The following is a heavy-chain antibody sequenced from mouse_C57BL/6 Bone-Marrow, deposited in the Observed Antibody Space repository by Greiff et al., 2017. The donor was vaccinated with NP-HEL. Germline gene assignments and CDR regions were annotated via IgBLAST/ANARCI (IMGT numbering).Heavy chain of an antibody. CDR2: IYPRSGNT. CDR3: WLLWYFDV. D-gene: IGHD2-3*01. CDR1: GYTFTSYG. Sequence: VQLQHSGAELARPGASVKLSCKASGYTFTSYGISWVKQRTGQGLEWIGEIYPRSGNTYYNEKFKGKATLTADKSSSTAYMELRSLTSEDSAVYFCWLLWYFDVWGTGTTVTVSS. J-gene: IGHJ1*03. V-gene: IGHV1-81*01.